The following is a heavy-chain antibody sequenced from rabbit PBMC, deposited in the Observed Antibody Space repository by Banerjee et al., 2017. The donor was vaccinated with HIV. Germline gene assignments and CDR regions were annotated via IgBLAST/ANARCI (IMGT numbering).Heavy chain of an antibody. Sequence: QSLEESGGGLVKPEGSLTLTCKASGFDLTSDYYMCWVRQAPGKGLEWIGCIYAGSSGSTYYASWAKGRFTISKTSSTTVTLQMTSLTAADTATYFCARDLAGYAGYGYVPYYFNLWGPGTLVTVS. CDR1: GFDLTSDYY. CDR3: ARDLAGYAGYGYVPYYFNL. J-gene: IGHJ4*01. D-gene: IGHD6-1*01. CDR2: IYAGSSGST. V-gene: IGHV1S40*01.